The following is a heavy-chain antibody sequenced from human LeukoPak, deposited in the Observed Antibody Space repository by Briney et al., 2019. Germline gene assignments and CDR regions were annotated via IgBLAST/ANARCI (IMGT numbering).Heavy chain of an antibody. V-gene: IGHV4-59*01. CDR2: IYYSGST. D-gene: IGHD3-9*01. CDR1: GGSISSYY. Sequence: SETLSLTCTVSGGSISSYYWSWIRQPPGKGLEWIGYIYYSGSTNYNPSLKSRVTISVDTSKNQFSLKLSSVTAADTAVYYCARGYTGYDILTGHIPHVYYYGMDVWGQGTTVTVSS. J-gene: IGHJ6*02. CDR3: ARGYTGYDILTGHIPHVYYYGMDV.